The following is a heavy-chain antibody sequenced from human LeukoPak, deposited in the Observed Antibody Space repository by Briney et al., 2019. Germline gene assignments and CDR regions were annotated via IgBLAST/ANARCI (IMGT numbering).Heavy chain of an antibody. V-gene: IGHV1-8*01. D-gene: IGHD6-13*01. J-gene: IGHJ6*02. CDR3: ARDRYSSSWYFGMDV. CDR2: MNPNSGNT. Sequence: GASVKVSCKASGYTFTSYDINWVRQATGQGLEWMGWMNPNSGNTGYAQKFQGRVTIIRDTSTSTVYMELSSLRSEDTAVYYCARDRYSSSWYFGMDVWGQGTTVTVSS. CDR1: GYTFTSYD.